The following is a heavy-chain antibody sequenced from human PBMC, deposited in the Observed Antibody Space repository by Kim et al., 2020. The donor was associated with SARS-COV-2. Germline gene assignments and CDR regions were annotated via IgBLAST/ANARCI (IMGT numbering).Heavy chain of an antibody. Sequence: PKLQGRVTMTTDTSTSTAYMELRSLRSDDTAVYYCARAMNYDILTGSIDYWGQGTLVTVSS. J-gene: IGHJ4*02. V-gene: IGHV1-18*01. CDR3: ARAMNYDILTGSIDY. D-gene: IGHD3-9*01.